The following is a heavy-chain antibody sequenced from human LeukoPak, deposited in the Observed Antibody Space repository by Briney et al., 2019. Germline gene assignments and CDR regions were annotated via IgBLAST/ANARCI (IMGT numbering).Heavy chain of an antibody. CDR2: IYYSGST. Sequence: PSETLSLTCTVSGGSISSSSYYWGWISQPPGKGLEWIGSIYYSGSTYYNPSLKSRVTISVDTSKNQFSLKVSSVTAADTAVYYCARPRGSAYGYWGQGTLVTVSS. J-gene: IGHJ4*02. CDR1: GGSISSSSYY. CDR3: ARPRGSAYGY. V-gene: IGHV4-39*01. D-gene: IGHD3-10*01.